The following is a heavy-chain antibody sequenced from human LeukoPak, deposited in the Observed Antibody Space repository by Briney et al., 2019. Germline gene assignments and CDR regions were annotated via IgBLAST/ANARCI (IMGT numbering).Heavy chain of an antibody. V-gene: IGHV1-8*01. CDR1: GHTFTSYD. CDR3: ARFRGSYAFAFDI. Sequence: GASVKVSCKTSGHTFTSYDINWVRQATGQGLEWMGWMNPNSGNTGYAQKFQGRVTMTRNTSISTAYMELSSLRSEDTAVYYCARFRGSYAFAFDIWGQGTMVTVSS. J-gene: IGHJ3*02. CDR2: MNPNSGNT. D-gene: IGHD3-10*01.